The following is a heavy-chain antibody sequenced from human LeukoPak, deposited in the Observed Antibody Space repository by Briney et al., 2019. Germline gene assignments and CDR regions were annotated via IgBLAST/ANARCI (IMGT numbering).Heavy chain of an antibody. CDR1: GFTFSLYA. V-gene: IGHV3-30*04. D-gene: IGHD2-15*01. J-gene: IGHJ6*03. CDR2: ISYDGSNK. CDR3: ARDVPTRGCPAFSPTYYMDV. Sequence: GGSLRLSCAASGFTFSLYAMHWVRQAPGKGLEWVAVISYDGSNKYYADSVRGRFTISRDNLKNTMYLQINSLRAEETAVYYCARDVPTRGCPAFSPTYYMDVWGKGTTVTVSS.